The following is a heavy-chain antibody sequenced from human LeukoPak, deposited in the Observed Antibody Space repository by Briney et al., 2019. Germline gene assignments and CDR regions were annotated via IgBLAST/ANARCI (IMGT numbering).Heavy chain of an antibody. CDR3: ARGRHCSADICSGGDAFDI. V-gene: IGHV4-4*07. Sequence: SETLSLTCTVSGGSINNYYWSWIRQPAGKGLEWIGRIYTRGSTNYNPSLKSRVTMSVDTSKNQFSQKLSSVTAADTAVYYCARGRHCSADICSGGDAFDIWGQGTMVSVSS. CDR2: IYTRGST. J-gene: IGHJ3*02. CDR1: GGSINNYY. D-gene: IGHD2-15*01.